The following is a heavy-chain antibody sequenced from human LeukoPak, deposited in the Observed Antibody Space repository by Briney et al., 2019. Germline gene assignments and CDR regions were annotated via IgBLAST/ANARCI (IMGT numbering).Heavy chain of an antibody. CDR3: ARVGDHYHWYLDL. CDR1: GFTVSTNY. V-gene: IGHV3-53*01. Sequence: PGGPLTLSCAASGFTVSTNYMNWVRQATGKGPEWVSILYSGSSTYYADSVKGRFTISRDDSKNTLYLQMNSLRAEDTAVYYCARVGDHYHWYLDLWGRGTHVTVSS. J-gene: IGHJ2*01. CDR2: LYSGSST. D-gene: IGHD3-10*01.